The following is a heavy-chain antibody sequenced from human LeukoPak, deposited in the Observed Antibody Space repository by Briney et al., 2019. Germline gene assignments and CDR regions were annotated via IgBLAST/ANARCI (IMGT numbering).Heavy chain of an antibody. CDR3: ARDLRYDSSGYPDY. CDR1: GLIFSSYS. Sequence: PGGSLRLSCAASGLIFSSYSMNWVRQAPGKGLEWVSYISSSSSTIFYADSVKGRFTISRDNAKNSLYLHMNSLRDEDTAVYYCARDLRYDSSGYPDYWGQGTLVTVSS. D-gene: IGHD3-22*01. CDR2: ISSSSSTI. V-gene: IGHV3-48*02. J-gene: IGHJ4*02.